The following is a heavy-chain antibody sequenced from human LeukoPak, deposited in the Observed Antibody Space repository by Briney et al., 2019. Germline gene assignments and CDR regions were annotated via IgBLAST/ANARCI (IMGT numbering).Heavy chain of an antibody. J-gene: IGHJ5*02. Sequence: GGSLRLSCAASGFTVSSNYMSWVRQAPGKGLVWVSRINSDGSSTSYADSVKGRFTISRDNAKNTLYLQMNSLRAEDTAVYYCARDETTYYYDSSGYYYAAWFDPWGQGTLVTVSS. D-gene: IGHD3-22*01. CDR1: GFTVSSNY. CDR2: INSDGSST. V-gene: IGHV3-74*01. CDR3: ARDETTYYYDSSGYYYAAWFDP.